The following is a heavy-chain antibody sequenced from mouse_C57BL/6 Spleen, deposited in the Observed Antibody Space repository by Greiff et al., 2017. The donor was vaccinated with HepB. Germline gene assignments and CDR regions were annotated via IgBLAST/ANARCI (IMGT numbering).Heavy chain of an antibody. V-gene: IGHV1-64*01. D-gene: IGHD1-1*01. CDR3: ARSGITTVVATNAMDY. CDR2: IHPNSGST. CDR1: GYTFTSYW. Sequence: VQLQQPGAELVKPGASVKLSCKASGYTFTSYWMHWVKQRPGQGLEWIGMIHPNSGSTNYNEKFKSKATLTVDKSYSPAYMQLSSLTSEDSAVYYCARSGITTVVATNAMDYWGQGTSVTVSS. J-gene: IGHJ4*01.